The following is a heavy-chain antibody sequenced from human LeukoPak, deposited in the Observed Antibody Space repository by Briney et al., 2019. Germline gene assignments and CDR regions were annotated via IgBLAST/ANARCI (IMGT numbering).Heavy chain of an antibody. J-gene: IGHJ3*01. D-gene: IGHD5-24*01. V-gene: IGHV1-8*01. CDR2: MNPNSGNT. Sequence: GASVNVSCKASGYTFTSYDINWVRQATGQGLEWMGWMNPNSGNTGYAQKFQGRVTLTRDTSTSTVYMELSSLRSEDTAIYYCARIRDGYNDAYDLWGQGTVVTVPS. CDR1: GYTFTSYD. CDR3: ARIRDGYNDAYDL.